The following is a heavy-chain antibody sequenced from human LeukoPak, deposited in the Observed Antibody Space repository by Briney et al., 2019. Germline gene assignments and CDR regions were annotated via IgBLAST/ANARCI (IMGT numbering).Heavy chain of an antibody. CDR3: NCLLDREYYYDSSGYYDAFDI. CDR1: GFTFGDYA. J-gene: IGHJ3*02. V-gene: IGHV3-49*03. Sequence: PGGSLRLSCTASGFTFGDYAMSWFRQAPGKGLEWVGFIRSKAYGGTTEYAASVKGRFTISRDDSKSIAYLQMNSLKTEDTAVYYCNCLLDREYYYDSSGYYDAFDIWGQGTMVTVSS. D-gene: IGHD3-22*01. CDR2: IRSKAYGGTT.